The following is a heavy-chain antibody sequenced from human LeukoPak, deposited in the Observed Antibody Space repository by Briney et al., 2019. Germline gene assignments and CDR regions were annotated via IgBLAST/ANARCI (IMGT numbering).Heavy chain of an antibody. V-gene: IGHV3-23*01. CDR2: ISGSGGST. Sequence: GGSLRLSCAASGFTFSSYAMSWVRQAPGKGLEWVSAISGSGGSTYYADSVKGRFTISRDNSKNTLYLQMNSLRAEDTAVYYCAKDHRFSDRGSYFDYWGQGTLVTVSS. CDR1: GFTFSSYA. J-gene: IGHJ4*02. D-gene: IGHD3-3*01. CDR3: AKDHRFSDRGSYFDY.